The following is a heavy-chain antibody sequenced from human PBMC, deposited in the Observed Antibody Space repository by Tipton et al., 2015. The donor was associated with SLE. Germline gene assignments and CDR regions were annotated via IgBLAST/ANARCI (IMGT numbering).Heavy chain of an antibody. J-gene: IGHJ5*02. CDR3: ARGGASSKWFDP. CDR1: GHYVTRDY. D-gene: IGHD6-6*01. V-gene: IGHV4-38-2*02. CDR2: IFHNGNT. Sequence: TLSLTCNVSGHYVTRDYWGWILQSPAKGLEWLGNIFHNGNTFYNPSLKSRITISIDTSKNQFSLKVNSVTAADTAVYYCARGGASSKWFDPWGQGTLVSVSS.